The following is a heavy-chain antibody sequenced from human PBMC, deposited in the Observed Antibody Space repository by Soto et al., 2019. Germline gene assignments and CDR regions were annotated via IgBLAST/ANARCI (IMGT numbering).Heavy chain of an antibody. CDR2: IIPIFGTA. CDR1: GGTFSSYA. J-gene: IGHJ6*02. D-gene: IGHD3-3*01. Sequence: ASVKVSCKASGGTFSSYAISWVRQAPGQGLEWMGGIIPIFGTANYAQKFQGRVTITADESTSTAYMELSSLRSEDTAVYYCARDKVDFGVPIRPFRGYYYYGMDVWGQGTTVTVSS. CDR3: ARDKVDFGVPIRPFRGYYYYGMDV. V-gene: IGHV1-69*13.